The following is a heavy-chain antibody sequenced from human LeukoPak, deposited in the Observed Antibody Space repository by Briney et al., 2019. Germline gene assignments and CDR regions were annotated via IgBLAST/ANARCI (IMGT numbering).Heavy chain of an antibody. Sequence: PSETLSLTCTVSGGSLSSYYWSWVRQPAGKGLEWIGRIYTSGNTNYNASLESRVSMSVDTSKNQFSLKLSSVTAADTAVFYCARENSGSYREFDYWGQGTLVTVSS. J-gene: IGHJ4*02. CDR3: ARENSGSYREFDY. D-gene: IGHD1-26*01. CDR1: GGSLSSYY. V-gene: IGHV4-4*07. CDR2: IYTSGNT.